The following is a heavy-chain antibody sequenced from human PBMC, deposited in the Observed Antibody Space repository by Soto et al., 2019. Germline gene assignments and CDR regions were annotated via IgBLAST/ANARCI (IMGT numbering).Heavy chain of an antibody. V-gene: IGHV3-23*01. CDR2: ISGSGGST. CDR1: GFTFSSYA. CDR3: AKGSHTYGLTPPDY. J-gene: IGHJ4*02. Sequence: EVQLLESGGGLVQPGGSLRLSCAASGFTFSSYAMSWVRQAPGKGLEGVSAISGSGGSTYYADSVKGRFTISRDNSKNTLSLHMNSLRAEDTAVYYCAKGSHTYGLTPPDYWGQGTLVTVSS. D-gene: IGHD3-16*01.